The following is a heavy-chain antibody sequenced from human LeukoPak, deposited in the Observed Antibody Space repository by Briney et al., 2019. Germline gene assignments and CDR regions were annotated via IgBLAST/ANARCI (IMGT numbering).Heavy chain of an antibody. CDR1: GFTFSIAW. D-gene: IGHD6-13*01. CDR3: ARGVAQQLVPRHKFYYYYGMDV. Sequence: HPGGSLRLSCAASGFTFSIAWMTWVRQAPGKGLEWVANIKQDGSEKYYVDSVKGRFTISRDNAKNSLYLQMNSLRAEDTAVYYCARGVAQQLVPRHKFYYYYGMDVWGQGTTVTVSS. J-gene: IGHJ6*02. V-gene: IGHV3-7*05. CDR2: IKQDGSEK.